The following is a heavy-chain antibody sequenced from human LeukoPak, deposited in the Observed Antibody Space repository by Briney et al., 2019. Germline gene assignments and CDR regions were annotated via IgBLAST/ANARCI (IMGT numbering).Heavy chain of an antibody. D-gene: IGHD5-24*01. V-gene: IGHV4-39*01. CDR1: GGSITSSSYY. CDR2: IYYSGST. CDR3: ARGRRDGYRLYYMDV. Sequence: SETLSLTCTVSGGSITSSSYYWGWIRQPPGKGLEWIGSIYYSGSTYYNPSLKSRVTISVDTSKNQFSLKPSSVTAADTALYYCARGRRDGYRLYYMDVWGKGTTVTISS. J-gene: IGHJ6*03.